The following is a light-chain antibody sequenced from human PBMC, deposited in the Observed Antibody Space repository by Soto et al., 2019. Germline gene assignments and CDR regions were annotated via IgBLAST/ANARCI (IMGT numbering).Light chain of an antibody. Sequence: QSVLTQPPSASGSPGQSVTISCTGTSSDVGGYNYVSWYQQQRGKVPKLMVYEVNKRPSGVPDRFSGSKSGNTASLTVAGLQAEDEADYSCTSYAGGHNVFGTGTKVTVL. J-gene: IGLJ1*01. CDR3: TSYAGGHNV. V-gene: IGLV2-8*01. CDR1: SSDVGGYNY. CDR2: EVN.